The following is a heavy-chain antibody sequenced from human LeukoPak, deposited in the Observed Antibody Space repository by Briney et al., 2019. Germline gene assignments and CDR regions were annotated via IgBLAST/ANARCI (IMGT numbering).Heavy chain of an antibody. D-gene: IGHD1-26*01. V-gene: IGHV3-7*01. CDR1: GFTFAGYW. J-gene: IGHJ4*02. CDR3: VRDRGRASVDY. CDR2: IKQDASEE. Sequence: GGSLRLSCAASGFTFAGYWISWVRQAPGKGLEWVANIKQDASEEYYVDSVKGRFTISRDNAKNSLYLQMNSLRAEDTAVYYCVRDRGRASVDYWGQGTLVTVPS.